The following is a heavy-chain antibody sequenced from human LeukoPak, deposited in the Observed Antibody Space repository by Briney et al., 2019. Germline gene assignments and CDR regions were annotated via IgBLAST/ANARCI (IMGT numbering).Heavy chain of an antibody. D-gene: IGHD6-13*01. Sequence: SQTLSLTCTVSGGSISSGDYYWSWIRQPPGKGLEWIGYIYYSGSTYYNPSLKSRVTISVDTSKNQFSLKLSPVTAADTAVYYCAGKTRHGSRPVPYYFDYWGQGTLVTVSS. CDR3: AGKTRHGSRPVPYYFDY. J-gene: IGHJ4*02. V-gene: IGHV4-30-4*01. CDR1: GGSISSGDYY. CDR2: IYYSGST.